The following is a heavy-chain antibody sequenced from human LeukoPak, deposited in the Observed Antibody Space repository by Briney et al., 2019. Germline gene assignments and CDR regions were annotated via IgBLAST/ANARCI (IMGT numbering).Heavy chain of an antibody. J-gene: IGHJ4*02. CDR1: GASIRTYY. CDR3: ARFYDRSGPHFDY. V-gene: IGHV4-59*01. D-gene: IGHD3-22*01. Sequence: KPSETLSLSCTVSGASIRTYYWSWIRQPPGKGLEWIGDIHYSGSTNYNPSLKSRVNISVHTSKNQFSLKLSSVTAADTAVYYCARFYDRSGPHFDYWGQGTLVTVSS. CDR2: IHYSGST.